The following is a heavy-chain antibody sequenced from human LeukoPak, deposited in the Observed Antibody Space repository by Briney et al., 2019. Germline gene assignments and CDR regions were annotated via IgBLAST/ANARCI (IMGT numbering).Heavy chain of an antibody. V-gene: IGHV3-48*03. CDR2: ISRSGSNI. CDR3: ARDHHRRLYDSQARDTFDI. Sequence: GGSLRLSCAASGFTFSSYEMNWVRQAPGKGRGGVAYISRSGSNIYYADSVKGRVIIYRDNAKNSLYLQMNSLRADDTAVYYCARDHHRRLYDSQARDTFDIWGQGTMVTVSS. J-gene: IGHJ3*02. D-gene: IGHD3-22*01. CDR1: GFTFSSYE.